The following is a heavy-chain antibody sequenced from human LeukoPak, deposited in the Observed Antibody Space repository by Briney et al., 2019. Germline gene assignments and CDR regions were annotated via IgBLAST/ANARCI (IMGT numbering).Heavy chain of an antibody. CDR3: ARVGGYNYGDY. CDR1: GGSISSSSYY. D-gene: IGHD5-24*01. Sequence: SETLSLTCTVSGGSISSSSYYWGWIRQPPGKGLEWIGSIYYSGSTYYNPSLKSRVTISVDTSKNQFSLKLSSVTAADTAVYYCARVGGYNYGDYWGQGTLVTVSS. J-gene: IGHJ4*02. V-gene: IGHV4-39*07. CDR2: IYYSGST.